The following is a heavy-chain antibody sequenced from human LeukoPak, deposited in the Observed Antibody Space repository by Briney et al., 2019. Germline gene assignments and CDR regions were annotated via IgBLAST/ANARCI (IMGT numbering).Heavy chain of an antibody. CDR1: GGSISSSGYY. D-gene: IGHD6-13*01. CDR3: ARALAGYSSSWHAGWFDP. Sequence: SETLSLTCTVSGGSISSSGYYWGWIRQPPGKGLEWIGSIYYSGSTYYNPSLKSRVTISVDTSKNQFSLKLSSVTAADTAVYYCARALAGYSSSWHAGWFDPWGQGTLVTVSS. CDR2: IYYSGST. V-gene: IGHV4-39*07. J-gene: IGHJ5*02.